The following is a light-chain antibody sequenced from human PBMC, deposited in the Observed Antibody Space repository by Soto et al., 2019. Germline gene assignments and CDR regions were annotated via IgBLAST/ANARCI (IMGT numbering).Light chain of an antibody. V-gene: IGLV3-25*03. CDR2: KDS. J-gene: IGLJ2*01. CDR3: QSADSSGTYVV. CDR1: ALPKQY. Sequence: SYELTQPPSVSVSPGQTARITCSGDALPKQYAYWYQQKPGQAPVLVIYKDSERPSGIPERFSGSSSGTTVTLPISGVQAEDEADYYCQSADSSGTYVVFGGGTQLTVL.